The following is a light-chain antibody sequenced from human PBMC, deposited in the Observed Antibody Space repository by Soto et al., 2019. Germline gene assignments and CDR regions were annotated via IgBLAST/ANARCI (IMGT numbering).Light chain of an antibody. Sequence: DIQLTQSPSFLSAFVGDTVTITCRASQAMSTYLAWYQQKPGKVPKLLIRSASTLQSGVPPRFSGGGSGTEFTLTISTLQPDVSGIYCCQQLNGYHLAFGGGTNVEIK. J-gene: IGKJ4*01. CDR1: QAMSTY. CDR3: QQLNGYHLA. CDR2: SAS. V-gene: IGKV1-9*01.